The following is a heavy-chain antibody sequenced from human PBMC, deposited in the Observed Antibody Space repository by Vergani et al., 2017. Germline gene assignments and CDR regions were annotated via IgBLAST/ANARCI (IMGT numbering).Heavy chain of an antibody. D-gene: IGHD3-22*01. CDR1: GGSISSYY. V-gene: IGHV4-59*01. Sequence: QVQLQESGPGLVKPSETLSLTCTVSGGSISSYYWSWIRPPPGKGVECIGYIYYSGSTNYNPALKSRVTIPVDTSKNQCSLKLSSVTAADTAVYYWARGYDTQDYWGQGTLVTVSS. CDR3: ARGYDTQDY. J-gene: IGHJ4*02. CDR2: IYYSGST.